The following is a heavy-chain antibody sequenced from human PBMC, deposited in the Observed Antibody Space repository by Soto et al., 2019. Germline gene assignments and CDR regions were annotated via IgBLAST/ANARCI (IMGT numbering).Heavy chain of an antibody. CDR1: GGTFSSYA. V-gene: IGHV1-69*13. CDR2: IIPIFGTA. D-gene: IGHD3-9*01. CDR3: ARDSFTYDILTGRFDY. J-gene: IGHJ4*02. Sequence: GASVKVSCKASGGTFSSYAISWVRQAPGQGLEWMGGIIPIFGTANYAQKFQGRVTITADESTSTAYMELSSLRSEDTAVYYCARDSFTYDILTGRFDYWGQGTLVTVSS.